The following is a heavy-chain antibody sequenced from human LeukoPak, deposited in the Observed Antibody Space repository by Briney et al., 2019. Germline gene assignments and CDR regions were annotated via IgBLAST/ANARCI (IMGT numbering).Heavy chain of an antibody. J-gene: IGHJ5*02. V-gene: IGHV1-2*02. D-gene: IGHD2-21*01. CDR1: GYSFTDYY. Sequence: ASVKVSCKTSGYSFTDYYMHWVRQAPGQGLEWMGWINPNSGGTSSAQKFQGRVTMTRDTSITTVYMEMSWLTSDDTAIYYCARADRLHGGPYLIGPWGQGTLVTVSS. CDR2: INPNSGGT. CDR3: ARADRLHGGPYLIGP.